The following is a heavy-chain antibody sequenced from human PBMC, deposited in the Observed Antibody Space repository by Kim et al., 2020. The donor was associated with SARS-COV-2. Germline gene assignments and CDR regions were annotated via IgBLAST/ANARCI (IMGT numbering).Heavy chain of an antibody. CDR3: AREESGGAK. CDR1: GFSLTSYA. D-gene: IGHD2-21*01. V-gene: IGHV3-30*03. J-gene: IGHJ4*02. CDR2: VSTDGDHQ. Sequence: GGSLRLSCAASGFSLTSYAMHWVRQAPGKGLKWVSLVSTDGDHQFYADSVRGGFTISGDLSTKTVFLEMNGLKTDVTAMYYCAREESGGAKWGQGTLVTVSS.